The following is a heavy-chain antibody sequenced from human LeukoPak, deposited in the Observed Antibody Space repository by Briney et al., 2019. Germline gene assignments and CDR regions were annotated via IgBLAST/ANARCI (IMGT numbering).Heavy chain of an antibody. CDR1: GGSISSGDYY. J-gene: IGHJ4*02. CDR3: ARDYGGNIGY. V-gene: IGHV4-30-4*08. CDR2: IYYRGST. D-gene: IGHD4-23*01. Sequence: SQTLSLTCTVSGGSISSGDYYWGWHRQPPGTGREWIWYIYYRGSTHYHPSLKSRVTISLDTSKNQFSLKLSSVTAADTAVYYCARDYGGNIGYWGQGTLVTVSS.